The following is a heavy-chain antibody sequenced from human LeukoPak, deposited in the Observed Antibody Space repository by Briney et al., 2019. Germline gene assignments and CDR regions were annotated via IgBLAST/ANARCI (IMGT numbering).Heavy chain of an antibody. V-gene: IGHV3-74*01. J-gene: IGHJ4*02. CDR1: GFTFSSYW. CDR3: VSGSLQSGYNFDY. Sequence: GGSLRLSCAASGFTFSSYWMHWVRQAPGKGLVWVSRINSDGSATNYADSVKGRFTISRDNAKNTLYLQMNSLRAEDTAVYYCVSGSLQSGYNFDYWGQGALVTVSS. D-gene: IGHD3-3*01. CDR2: INSDGSAT.